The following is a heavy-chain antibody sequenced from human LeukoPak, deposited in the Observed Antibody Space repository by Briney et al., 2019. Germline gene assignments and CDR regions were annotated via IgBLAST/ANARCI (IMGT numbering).Heavy chain of an antibody. D-gene: IGHD1-26*01. CDR2: INPNSGGT. CDR1: GYTFTGYY. V-gene: IGHV1-2*04. J-gene: IGHJ3*02. CDR3: ARSGRYPSDAFDI. Sequence: ASVKVSCKASGYTFTGYYMHWVRQAPGQGLGWMGWINPNSGGTNYAEKFQGWVTMTRDTSISTAYMELSRLRSDDTAVYYCARSGRYPSDAFDIWGQGTMVTVSS.